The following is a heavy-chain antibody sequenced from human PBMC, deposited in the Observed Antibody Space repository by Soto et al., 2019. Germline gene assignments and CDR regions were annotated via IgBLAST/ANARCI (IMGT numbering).Heavy chain of an antibody. D-gene: IGHD6-19*01. CDR3: AKGLGSGWYGDPVGFSY. Sequence: AAALSLTCAVYGGSFSGYYWSWIRQPPEKGLEWIGQINHSGSPNHNPSLKSRVTISVDTSKNQFSLKLSSVTAADTAVYYCAKGLGSGWYGDPVGFSYWGQGTLVTVSS. CDR1: GGSFSGYY. J-gene: IGHJ4*02. CDR2: INHSGSP. V-gene: IGHV4-34*01.